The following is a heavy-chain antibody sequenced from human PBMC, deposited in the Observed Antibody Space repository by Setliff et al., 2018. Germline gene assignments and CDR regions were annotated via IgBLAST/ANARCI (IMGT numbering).Heavy chain of an antibody. D-gene: IGHD4-4*01. CDR2: INNGGVSA. V-gene: IGHV3-23*01. CDR1: GFAFTSYD. J-gene: IGHJ4*01. CDR3: ATSTITTYYFNY. Sequence: GGSLRLSCVTSGFAFTSYDMTWVRQAPGKGLEWVASINNGGVSADYTDSVKGRFTISRDNSRNTLYLQMKSLRAEDTAIYYCATSTITTYYFNYWGHGTLVTVSS.